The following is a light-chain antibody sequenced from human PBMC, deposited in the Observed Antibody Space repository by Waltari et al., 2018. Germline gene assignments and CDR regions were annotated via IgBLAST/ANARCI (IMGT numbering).Light chain of an antibody. CDR1: QGISSY. Sequence: DIQLTQSPSFLSASVGDRVTITCRASQGISSYLAWYQQKPGKAPKLLIYAASILQSGVPSRFSGSGSVTEFTLTINSLQPEDFATYYCQHLNNYPFTFGPGTKVDIK. CDR2: AAS. J-gene: IGKJ3*01. V-gene: IGKV1-9*01. CDR3: QHLNNYPFT.